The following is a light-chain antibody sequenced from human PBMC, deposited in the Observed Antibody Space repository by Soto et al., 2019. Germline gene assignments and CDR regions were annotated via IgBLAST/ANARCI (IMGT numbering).Light chain of an antibody. Sequence: QSVLTQPPSVSGAPGQRVTISCSGSSSNIGANYDVQWYQQLPGTAPKLLIYADKYRPSGVPDRFSGSKSGTSASLDITGLQAEDEADYHCQSYDDSLNGPLFGGGTKLTVL. CDR3: QSYDDSLNGPL. J-gene: IGLJ2*01. CDR2: ADK. V-gene: IGLV1-40*01. CDR1: SSNIGANYD.